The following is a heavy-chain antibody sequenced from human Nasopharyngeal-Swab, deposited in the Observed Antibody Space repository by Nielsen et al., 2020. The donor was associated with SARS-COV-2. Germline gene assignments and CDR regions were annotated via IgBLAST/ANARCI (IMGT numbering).Heavy chain of an antibody. CDR3: ARGQAYYYGSGSRYYYYYYMDV. Sequence: WICQPPGKGLEWIGEINHSGSTNYNPSLKSRVTISVDTSKNQFSLKLSSVTAADTAVYYCARGQAYYYGSGSRYYYYYYMDVWGKGTTVTVSS. V-gene: IGHV4-34*01. CDR2: INHSGST. J-gene: IGHJ6*03. D-gene: IGHD3-10*01.